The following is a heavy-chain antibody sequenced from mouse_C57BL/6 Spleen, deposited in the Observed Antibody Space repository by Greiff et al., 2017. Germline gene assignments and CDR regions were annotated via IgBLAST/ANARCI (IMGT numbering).Heavy chain of an antibody. J-gene: IGHJ2*01. V-gene: IGHV1-55*01. CDR3: ARGPLYDYNFDY. CDR1: GYTFTSYW. Sequence: VQLQQPGAELVKPGASVKMSCKASGYTFTSYWLTWVKQRPGQGLEWIGDIYPGSGSTNYNEKFKSKATLTVDTSSSTAYMQLSSLTSEDSAVYYCARGPLYDYNFDYWGQGTTLTVSS. D-gene: IGHD2-4*01. CDR2: IYPGSGST.